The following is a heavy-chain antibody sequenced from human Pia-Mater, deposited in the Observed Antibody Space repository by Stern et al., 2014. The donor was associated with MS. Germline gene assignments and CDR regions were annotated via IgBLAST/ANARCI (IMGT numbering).Heavy chain of an antibody. CDR2: TYYSGDT. Sequence: LQESSPGLVKPSETLSLTCTVSGVSISDYFWNWIRQPPGKGLEWIGSTYYSGDTNYNPSLKSRVTISLDTSKNQFSLELHSVTAADTAVYYCARDLSDWGQGTLVTVSS. J-gene: IGHJ4*02. CDR1: GVSISDYF. CDR3: ARDLSD. V-gene: IGHV4-59*01. D-gene: IGHD2/OR15-2a*01.